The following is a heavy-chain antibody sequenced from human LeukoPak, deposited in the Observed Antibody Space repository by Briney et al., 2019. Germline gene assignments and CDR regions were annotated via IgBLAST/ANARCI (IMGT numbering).Heavy chain of an antibody. CDR1: GYTLTGYY. Sequence: ASVKVSCKASGYTLTGYYMHWVLQAPGQGLEWMGRINPNTGGTNYAQKFQGRVTVTRDTSISTAYLDLSSLRSDDTAVYYCARDSVLGAKWGQGTLVTVSS. J-gene: IGHJ4*02. V-gene: IGHV1-2*06. CDR3: ARDSVLGAK. D-gene: IGHD1-26*01. CDR2: INPNTGGT.